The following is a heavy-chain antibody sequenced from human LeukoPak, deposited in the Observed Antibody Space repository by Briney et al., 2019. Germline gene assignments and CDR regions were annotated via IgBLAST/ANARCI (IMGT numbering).Heavy chain of an antibody. CDR3: ARDRGYYDSSGYYWNWFDP. V-gene: IGHV4-61*01. Sequence: SETLSLTCTVSGGSVSSGSYYWSWIRQPPGKGLEWIGYIYYSGSTNYNPSLKSRVTISVDTSKNQFSLKLSSVTAADTAVYYCARDRGYYDSSGYYWNWFDPWGQGTLITVSS. J-gene: IGHJ5*02. CDR1: GGSVSSGSYY. D-gene: IGHD3-22*01. CDR2: IYYSGST.